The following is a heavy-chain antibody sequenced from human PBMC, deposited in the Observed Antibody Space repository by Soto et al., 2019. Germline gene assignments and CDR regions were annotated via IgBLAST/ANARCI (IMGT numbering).Heavy chain of an antibody. V-gene: IGHV1-69*13. CDR2: IIPIFGTA. Sequence: ASVKVSCKASGGTFSSYAISWVRQAPGQGLEWMGGIIPIFGTANYAQKFQGRVTITADESTSTAYMELSSLRSEDTAVYYCARERGYSYGSPYFDYWGQGTLVTVSS. CDR3: ARERGYSYGSPYFDY. J-gene: IGHJ4*02. D-gene: IGHD5-18*01. CDR1: GGTFSSYA.